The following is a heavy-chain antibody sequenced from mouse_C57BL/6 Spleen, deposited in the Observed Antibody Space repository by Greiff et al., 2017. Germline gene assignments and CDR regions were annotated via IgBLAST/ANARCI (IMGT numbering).Heavy chain of an antibody. CDR2: IDPNSGGT. CDR1: GYTFTSYW. CDR3: ARHYYGSSYFDY. V-gene: IGHV1-72*01. D-gene: IGHD1-1*01. J-gene: IGHJ2*01. Sequence: QQSCKASGYTFTSYWMHWVKQRPGRGLEWIGRIDPNSGGTKYNEKFKSKATLTVDKPSSTAYMQLSSLTSEDSAVYYCARHYYGSSYFDYWGQGTTLTVSS.